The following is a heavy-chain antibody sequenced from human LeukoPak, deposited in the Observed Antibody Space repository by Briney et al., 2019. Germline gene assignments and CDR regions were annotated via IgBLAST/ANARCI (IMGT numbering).Heavy chain of an antibody. D-gene: IGHD3-3*01. CDR1: GFTFSDYY. V-gene: IGHV3-11*04. CDR2: ISSSGSTI. Sequence: PGGSLRLSCAASGFTFSDYYMSWIRQAPGKGLEWVPYISSSGSTIYYADSVKGRFTISRDNAKNTLYLQMNSLRAEDSAVYYCARVQRFLEWLLYEYAFDIWGQGAMVTVSS. CDR3: ARVQRFLEWLLYEYAFDI. J-gene: IGHJ3*02.